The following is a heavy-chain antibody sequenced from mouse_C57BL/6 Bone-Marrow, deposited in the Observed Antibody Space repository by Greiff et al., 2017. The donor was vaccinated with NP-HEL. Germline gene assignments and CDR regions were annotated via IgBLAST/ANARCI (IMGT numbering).Heavy chain of an antibody. CDR3: ARDRGYYGSSPYYYAMDY. V-gene: IGHV5-4*01. CDR2: ISDGGSYT. D-gene: IGHD1-1*01. CDR1: GFTFSSYA. J-gene: IGHJ4*01. Sequence: EVMLVESGGGLVKPGGSLKLSCAASGFTFSSYAMSWVRQTPEKRLEWVATISDGGSYTYYPDNVKGRFTISRDNAKNNLYLQMSHLKSEDTAMYYCARDRGYYGSSPYYYAMDYWGQGTSVTVSS.